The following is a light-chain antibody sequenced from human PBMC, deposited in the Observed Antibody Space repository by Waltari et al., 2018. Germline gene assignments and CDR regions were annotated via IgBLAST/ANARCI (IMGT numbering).Light chain of an antibody. V-gene: IGLV2-14*03. CDR3: SSYIGSSTLEL. Sequence: QSALTQPASVSGSPGQSITISCTGTSSDVGDYNYVSWYQQHQGKAPQLMIYDVSNRPSGVSNRFSGSKSGNTASLTISGLQAEDEADYYCSSYIGSSTLELFGGGTSLTVL. J-gene: IGLJ2*01. CDR2: DVS. CDR1: SSDVGDYNY.